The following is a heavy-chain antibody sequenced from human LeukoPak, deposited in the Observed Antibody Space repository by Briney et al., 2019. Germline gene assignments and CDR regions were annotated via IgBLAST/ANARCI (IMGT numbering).Heavy chain of an antibody. CDR3: AREQQLENYYYYYGMDV. CDR1: GGSISSYH. CDR2: IYTSGST. J-gene: IGHJ6*02. Sequence: SETLSLTCTVSGGSISSYHWSWIRQPAGKGLEWIGRIYTSGSTNYNPSLKSRVTMSVDTSKNQFSLKLSSVTAADTAVYYCAREQQLENYYYYYGMDVWGQGTTVTVSS. D-gene: IGHD6-13*01. V-gene: IGHV4-4*07.